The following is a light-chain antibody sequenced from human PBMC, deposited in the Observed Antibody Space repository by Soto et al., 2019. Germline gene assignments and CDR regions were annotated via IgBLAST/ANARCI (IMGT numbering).Light chain of an antibody. CDR2: AAS. V-gene: IGKV1-27*01. J-gene: IGKJ4*01. CDR1: QGISNY. CDR3: QKYNSAPSLT. Sequence: DIQMTQSPSSLSASVGDRVTITCRASQGISNYLAWYQQKPGKVPKLLIYAASTLQSGVPSRFSGSRSGTDFTLTISRLQPEDVATYYCQKYNSAPSLTFGGGTKVDIK.